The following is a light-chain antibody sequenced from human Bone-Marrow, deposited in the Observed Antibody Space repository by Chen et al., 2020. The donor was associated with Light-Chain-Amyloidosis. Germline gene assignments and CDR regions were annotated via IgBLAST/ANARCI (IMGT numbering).Light chain of an antibody. CDR2: DDR. CDR1: NIGSTS. V-gene: IGLV3-21*02. J-gene: IGLJ3*02. CDR3: QVWDRSSDRPV. Sequence: SYVLTQPSSVSVAPGQPATIACGGNNIGSTSLHWYQQPPGQAPLLVVYDDRDRPSGIPERLSGSNSGNTATLTISRVEAGDEADYYCQVWDRSSDRPVFGGGTKLTVL.